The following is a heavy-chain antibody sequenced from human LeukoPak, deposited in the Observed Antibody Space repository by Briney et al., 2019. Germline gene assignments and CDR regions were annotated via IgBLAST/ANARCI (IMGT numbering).Heavy chain of an antibody. Sequence: GASVKVSCKASGYTFTSYYMHWVRQAPGQGLEWMGIINPSGGSTSYAQKFQGRVTMTRDMSTSTVYMELRSLRSDDTAVYYCARGRLRDGYNYHPDNHAFDIWGQGTMVTVSS. CDR1: GYTFTSYY. D-gene: IGHD5-24*01. CDR3: ARGRLRDGYNYHPDNHAFDI. J-gene: IGHJ3*02. V-gene: IGHV1-46*01. CDR2: INPSGGST.